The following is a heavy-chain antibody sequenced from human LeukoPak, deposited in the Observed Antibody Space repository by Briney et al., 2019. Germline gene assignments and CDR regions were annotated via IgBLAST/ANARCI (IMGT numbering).Heavy chain of an antibody. J-gene: IGHJ4*02. V-gene: IGHV4-34*01. CDR3: ARDPGRRTDY. CDR2: INHSGST. D-gene: IGHD1-14*01. Sequence: SSETLSLTCAVYGGSFSGYYWSWIRQPPGKGLEWIGEINHSGSTNYNPSLKSRVTISVDTSKNQFSLKLSSVTAADTAVYYCARDPGRRTDYWGQGTLVTVSS. CDR1: GGSFSGYY.